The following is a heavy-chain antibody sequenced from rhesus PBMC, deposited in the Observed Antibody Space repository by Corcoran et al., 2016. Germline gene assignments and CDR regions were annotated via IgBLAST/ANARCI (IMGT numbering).Heavy chain of an antibody. Sequence: QVQLQESGPGLVKPSETLSLTCAVSGGSISDDYYWSWIRQPPGKGLEWLGYIYVSGGGTHYNPSRKNLFTISIDTSKNQFSLKLGVVTAADTAVYYCAREGAGTALFFDWGQGVLVTVSS. D-gene: IGHD1-20*01. CDR2: IYVSGGGT. J-gene: IGHJ4*01. CDR3: AREGAGTALFFD. V-gene: IGHV4-106*01. CDR1: GGSISDDYY.